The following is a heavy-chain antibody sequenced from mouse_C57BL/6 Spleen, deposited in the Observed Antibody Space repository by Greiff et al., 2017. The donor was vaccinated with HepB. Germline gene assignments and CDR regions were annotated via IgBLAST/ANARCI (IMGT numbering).Heavy chain of an antibody. J-gene: IGHJ2*01. CDR3: ARGTLCYGKGFDY. Sequence: QVQLQQSGAELARPGASVKLSCKASGYTFTSYGISWVKQRTGQGLEWIGEIYPRSGNTSYNEKFKGKATLTADKSSSTAYMELRSLTSEDSAVYFCARGTLCYGKGFDYWGQGTTLTVSS. D-gene: IGHD2-1*01. CDR2: IYPRSGNT. CDR1: GYTFTSYG. V-gene: IGHV1-81*01.